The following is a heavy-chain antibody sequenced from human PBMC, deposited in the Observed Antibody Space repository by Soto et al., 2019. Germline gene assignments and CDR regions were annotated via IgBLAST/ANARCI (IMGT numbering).Heavy chain of an antibody. V-gene: IGHV4-61*01. J-gene: IGHJ6*02. D-gene: IGHD4-17*01. CDR2: IYYSGST. Sequence: XATLSLTFTVSGGSFSSGSYYWSCIRQPPGKGLEWIGYIYYSGSTNYNPSLKSRVTISVDTSKNQFSLKLSSVTAADTAVYYCARDSMTFDYGGNSNYYGMDVWGQGTTVTVSS. CDR3: ARDSMTFDYGGNSNYYGMDV. CDR1: GGSFSSGSYY.